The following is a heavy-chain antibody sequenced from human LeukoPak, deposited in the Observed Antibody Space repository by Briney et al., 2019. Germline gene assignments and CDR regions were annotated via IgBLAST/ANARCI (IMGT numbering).Heavy chain of an antibody. Sequence: PGGSLRLSCAASGFTLSSYSMNWVRQAPGKGLEWVSSISSSSSYIYYADSVKGRFTISRDNAKNSLYLQMNSLRAEDTAVYFCARDSLRRHEKGFDYWGQGTLVTVSS. V-gene: IGHV3-21*01. D-gene: IGHD3-16*02. J-gene: IGHJ4*02. CDR1: GFTLSSYS. CDR2: ISSSSSYI. CDR3: ARDSLRRHEKGFDY.